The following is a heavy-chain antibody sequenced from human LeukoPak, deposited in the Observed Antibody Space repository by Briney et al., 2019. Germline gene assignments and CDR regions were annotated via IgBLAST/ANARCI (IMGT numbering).Heavy chain of an antibody. D-gene: IGHD3-22*01. CDR3: ARAITMIVRAGDY. V-gene: IGHV1-3*01. CDR1: GYTFTSYA. J-gene: IGHJ4*02. Sequence: ASVKVSCKASGYTFTSYAMHWVRQAPGQGLEWMGWIDSRNGHTKYGQKFQGRVIMTTDTSTTTTYMEIRSLRSDDTAVYYCARAITMIVRAGDYWGQGTLVTVSS. CDR2: IDSRNGHT.